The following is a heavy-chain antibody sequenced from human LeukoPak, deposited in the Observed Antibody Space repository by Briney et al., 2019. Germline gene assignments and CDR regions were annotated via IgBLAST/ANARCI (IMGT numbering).Heavy chain of an antibody. CDR1: DDSISSYH. D-gene: IGHD1-26*01. Sequence: PSETLSLTCSVSDDSISSYHWNWIRQPAGKGLEWIGTMGYGGRTYFSPSLKSRVSLSIDMSRTYFSLILKSVRAADTAVYYCARTKGRAVGQTAFQYWGQGTLVTVSA. J-gene: IGHJ4*02. CDR2: MGYGGRT. V-gene: IGHV4-59*12. CDR3: ARTKGRAVGQTAFQY.